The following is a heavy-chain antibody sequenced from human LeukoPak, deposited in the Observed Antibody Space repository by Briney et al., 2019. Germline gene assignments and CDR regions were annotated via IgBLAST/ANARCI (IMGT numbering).Heavy chain of an antibody. CDR3: ARTIPLHTSGFDY. Sequence: ASVKVSCKASGGTFSSYAISWVRQAPGQGLEWMGRIIPILGIANYAQKFQGRVTITADKSTSTAYMELSSLRSEDTAVYYCARTIPLHTSGFDYWGQGTLVTVSS. CDR2: IIPILGIA. V-gene: IGHV1-69*04. D-gene: IGHD6-19*01. J-gene: IGHJ4*02. CDR1: GGTFSSYA.